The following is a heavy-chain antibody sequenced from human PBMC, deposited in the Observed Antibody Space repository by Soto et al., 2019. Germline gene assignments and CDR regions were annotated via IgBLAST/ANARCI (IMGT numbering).Heavy chain of an antibody. Sequence: GGSLRLSCAASGFTFSSYNMHWVRQAPGKGLEWVALILHDGSNEYYADSVKGRFTITRDNSTNTLYLQMKSLRAEDTAVYYFAKSTDGYSGYFLAGIDVWGQGTMVTVSS. CDR2: ILHDGSNE. J-gene: IGHJ6*02. D-gene: IGHD5-12*01. CDR1: GFTFSSYN. CDR3: AKSTDGYSGYFLAGIDV. V-gene: IGHV3-30*18.